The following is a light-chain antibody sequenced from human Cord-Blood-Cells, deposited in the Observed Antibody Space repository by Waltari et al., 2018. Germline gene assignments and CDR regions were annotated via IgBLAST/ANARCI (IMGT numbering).Light chain of an antibody. Sequence: EIVLTQSSGTLSLSPGERATLPCRARQSVSSSYLAWYQQQPGQAPRLLIYGASSRATGIPDRFSGSGSGTDFTLTISRLEPEDFAVYYCQQYGSSPLTFGGGTKVEIK. J-gene: IGKJ4*01. CDR3: QQYGSSPLT. CDR1: QSVSSSY. V-gene: IGKV3-20*01. CDR2: GAS.